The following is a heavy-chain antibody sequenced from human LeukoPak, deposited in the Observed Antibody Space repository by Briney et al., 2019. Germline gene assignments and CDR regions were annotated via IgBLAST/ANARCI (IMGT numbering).Heavy chain of an antibody. Sequence: ASVKVSCKASGYTFTNYAMNWVRQAPGQGLEWMGWINTNTGNPTYAQGFTGRFVFSLDTSVSTAYLQISGLNAEDTAVYYCARVDGDTAMVNWGQGTLVTVSS. CDR3: ARVDGDTAMVN. J-gene: IGHJ4*02. CDR1: GYTFTNYA. V-gene: IGHV7-4-1*02. D-gene: IGHD5-18*01. CDR2: INTNTGNP.